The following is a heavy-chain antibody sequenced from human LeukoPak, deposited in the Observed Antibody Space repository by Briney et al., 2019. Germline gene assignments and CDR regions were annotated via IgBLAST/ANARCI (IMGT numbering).Heavy chain of an antibody. J-gene: IGHJ4*02. CDR1: GFTFSTYA. CDR3: ARDPVGYCSSTSCYAADY. D-gene: IGHD2-2*01. Sequence: AGGSLRLSCAASGFTFSTYAMHWVRQAPGKGLEWVAVISYDGSNKYYADSAKGRFTISRDNSKNTLYLQMNSLRAEDTAVYYCARDPVGYCSSTSCYAADYWGQGTLVTVSS. CDR2: ISYDGSNK. V-gene: IGHV3-30-3*01.